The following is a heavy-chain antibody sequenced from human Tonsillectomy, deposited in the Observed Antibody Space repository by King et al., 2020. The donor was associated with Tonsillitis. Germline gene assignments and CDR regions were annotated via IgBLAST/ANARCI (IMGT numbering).Heavy chain of an antibody. CDR1: GFTFISYG. V-gene: IGHV3-33*08. J-gene: IGHJ6*03. CDR2: IWYNGSTK. CDR3: ARDGPNYYYMDV. Sequence: VQLVESGGGVVQPGRSLRLSCAASGFTFISYGMHWVRQAPGKGLEWVAGIWYNGSTKYYADSVKGRFTISRDNSKDKLYLQMNSLRAEDTAVYYCARDGPNYYYMDVWGTGTTVTVSS. D-gene: IGHD1-26*01.